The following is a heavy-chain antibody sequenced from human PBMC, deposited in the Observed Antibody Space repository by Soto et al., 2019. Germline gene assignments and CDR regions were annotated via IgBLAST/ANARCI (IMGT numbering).Heavy chain of an antibody. J-gene: IGHJ4*02. CDR3: AISEGITMVRGVINPFDY. Sequence: GESLKISCKGSGYSFTSYWIGWVRQMPGKGLEWMGIIYPGDSDTRYSPSFQGQVTISADKSISTAYLQWSSLKASDTAMYYCAISEGITMVRGVINPFDYWGQGTLVTVSS. CDR1: GYSFTSYW. CDR2: IYPGDSDT. D-gene: IGHD3-10*01. V-gene: IGHV5-51*01.